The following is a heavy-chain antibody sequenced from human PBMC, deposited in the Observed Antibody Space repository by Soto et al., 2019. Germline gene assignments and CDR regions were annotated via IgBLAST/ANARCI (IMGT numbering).Heavy chain of an antibody. Sequence: EVQLEESGGGLVQPGRSLRLSCVGSGFTFDDYALHWVRQAPRKGLEWVSSISWNSGTIGYADSVRGRFTISRDNAKNTLYLQMNSLREEDTALYYCARDMEAHCSSDICLQPRRFYYYYGMDVWGQGTTVTVSS. V-gene: IGHV3-9*01. CDR2: ISWNSGTI. CDR1: GFTFDDYA. J-gene: IGHJ6*02. D-gene: IGHD2-2*01. CDR3: ARDMEAHCSSDICLQPRRFYYYYGMDV.